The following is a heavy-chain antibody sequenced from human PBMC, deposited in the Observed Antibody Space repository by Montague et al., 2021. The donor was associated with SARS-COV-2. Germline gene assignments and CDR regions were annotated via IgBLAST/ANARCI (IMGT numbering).Heavy chain of an antibody. J-gene: IGHJ5*02. Sequence: SETLSLTCNVSGDSITNTCYFWGWIRQPPGKALEWIGSIYHNGKTYYNPSLERRALLSIDTSKNQFSLKLNSVTAADTAVYTCARHYYPAINRGTRGLTWFDPWGQGILVTVSS. V-gene: IGHV4-39*01. CDR1: GDSITNTCYF. CDR2: IYHNGKT. D-gene: IGHD3-10*01. CDR3: ARHYYPAINRGTRGLTWFDP.